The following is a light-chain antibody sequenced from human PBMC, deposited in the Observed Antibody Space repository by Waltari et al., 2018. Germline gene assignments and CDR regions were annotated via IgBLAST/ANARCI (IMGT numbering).Light chain of an antibody. V-gene: IGLV1-44*01. CDR3: AAWDDTLNGSV. CDR2: TNN. CDR1: SSSIGSNT. Sequence: QSVLTQPPSASGTPGQRVTISCSGSSSSIGSNTINWYQQVPGTAPKLLIYTNNQRPAGAPDRFSGSKSGTSASLAISGLQSEDEADYYCAAWDDTLNGSVFGGGTKLTVL. J-gene: IGLJ3*02.